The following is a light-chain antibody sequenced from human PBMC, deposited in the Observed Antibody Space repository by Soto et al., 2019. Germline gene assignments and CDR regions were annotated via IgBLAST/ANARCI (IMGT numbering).Light chain of an antibody. CDR3: QHYDRSPPVT. CDR2: GAS. Sequence: EIGLSQSPGTLSLSPXEXASFSCRAIQSIDTNWLAWYQQRPGQPPRLLIYGASSRATGIPDRFSGSGSGAGFTLTISSLEPEDFAVYYCQHYDRSPPVTFGQGTRLEIK. CDR1: QSIDTNW. V-gene: IGKV3-20*01. J-gene: IGKJ5*01.